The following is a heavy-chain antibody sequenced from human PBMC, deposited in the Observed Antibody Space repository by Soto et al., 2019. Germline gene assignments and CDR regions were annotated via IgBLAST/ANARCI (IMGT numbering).Heavy chain of an antibody. CDR3: ARGTWIQRSAFYNWFDP. Sequence: ASVKVSCKASGYTFTSYAMHWVRQAPGQRLEWMGWINAGNGNTKYSQKFQGRVTITRDTSASTAYMELSSLRSEDTAVYYCARGTWIQRSAFYNWFDPWGQGTLVTVSS. CDR1: GYTFTSYA. CDR2: INAGNGNT. V-gene: IGHV1-3*01. J-gene: IGHJ5*02. D-gene: IGHD5-18*01.